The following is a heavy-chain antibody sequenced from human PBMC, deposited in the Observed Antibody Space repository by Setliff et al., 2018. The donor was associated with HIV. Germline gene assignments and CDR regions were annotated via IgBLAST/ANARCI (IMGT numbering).Heavy chain of an antibody. J-gene: IGHJ4*02. Sequence: ASVKVSCKASGYTFTSYGISWVRQAPGQGLEWMGWISAYNGNTKYSQEFQGRVTITRDTSASTAYMELSSLRSEDMAVYYCARGPYSSGWYTLDYWGQGTLVTVSS. CDR3: ARGPYSSGWYTLDY. V-gene: IGHV1-18*03. CDR1: GYTFTSYG. D-gene: IGHD6-19*01. CDR2: ISAYNGNT.